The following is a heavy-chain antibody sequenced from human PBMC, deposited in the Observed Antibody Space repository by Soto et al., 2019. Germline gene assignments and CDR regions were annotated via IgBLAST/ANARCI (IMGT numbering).Heavy chain of an antibody. J-gene: IGHJ4*02. CDR1: GGSFSGYY. V-gene: IGHV4-34*01. D-gene: IGHD2-15*01. Sequence: QVQLQQWGAGLLKPSETLSLTCAVYGGSFSGYYWSWIRQPPGKGLEWIGEINHSGSTNYTPSLKSRVTISVDTSKNQFSLKLSSVTAADTAVYYCARGGVVVAARIYFDYLGPGTLVTGSS. CDR3: ARGGVVVAARIYFDY. CDR2: INHSGST.